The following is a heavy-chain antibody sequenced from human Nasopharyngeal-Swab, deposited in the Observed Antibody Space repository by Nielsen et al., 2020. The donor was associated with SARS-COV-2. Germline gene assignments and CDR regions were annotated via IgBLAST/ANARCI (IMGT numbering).Heavy chain of an antibody. V-gene: IGHV3-7*01. D-gene: IGHD6-19*01. Sequence: GESLKISCAGSGYIFGSFWMNWVRQTPGKGLEWVANINEDGSEKYYVDSVKGRFTISRDNAKNSLYLQVNSLRAEDTAVYYCARHSGWSFDYWGQGTLVTVSS. J-gene: IGHJ4*02. CDR3: ARHSGWSFDY. CDR1: GYIFGSFW. CDR2: INEDGSEK.